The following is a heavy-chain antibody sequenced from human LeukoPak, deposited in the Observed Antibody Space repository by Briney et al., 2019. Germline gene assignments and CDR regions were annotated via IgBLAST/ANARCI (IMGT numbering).Heavy chain of an antibody. V-gene: IGHV1-18*01. CDR2: ISCYNGDT. CDR1: GYTFSHHG. J-gene: IGHJ4*02. D-gene: IGHD4-23*01. CDR3: ARGWLAETAVVTPYNY. Sequence: ASVKVSCKASGYTFSHHGISWVRQAPGQGLEWMGWISCYNGDTMYAQNVQGRVTMTTDTSTRTAYMELRSLRSDDTAMYYCARGWLAETAVVTPYNYWGRGTLVSVSS.